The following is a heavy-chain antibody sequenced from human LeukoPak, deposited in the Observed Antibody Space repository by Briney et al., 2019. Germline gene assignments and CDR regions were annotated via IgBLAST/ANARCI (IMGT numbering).Heavy chain of an antibody. CDR2: ISNNGGST. CDR3: ARGYGDHGAFDI. CDR1: GFTFSSYA. V-gene: IGHV3-64*01. D-gene: IGHD4-17*01. J-gene: IGHJ3*02. Sequence: PGGSLRLSCAASGFTFSSYAIHWVRQAPGKGLEQVSAISNNGGSTYYANSVKGRFTISRDNSKNALYLQMGSLRVEDMAVYYCARGYGDHGAFDIWGQGTIVTVSS.